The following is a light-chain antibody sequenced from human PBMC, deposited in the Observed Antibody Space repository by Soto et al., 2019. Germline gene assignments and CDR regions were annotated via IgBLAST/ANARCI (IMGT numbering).Light chain of an antibody. Sequence: QSVLTQPPSASGTPGQRVTISCSGSTFNIGSNFVCWYQQVPGTAPKLLIYRNDQRPSGVPDRFFGSKSGTSASLAIRGLRSEDEAEYYCASWDDSLNGGVFGGGTKLTVL. CDR1: TFNIGSNF. V-gene: IGLV1-47*01. J-gene: IGLJ2*01. CDR3: ASWDDSLNGGV. CDR2: RND.